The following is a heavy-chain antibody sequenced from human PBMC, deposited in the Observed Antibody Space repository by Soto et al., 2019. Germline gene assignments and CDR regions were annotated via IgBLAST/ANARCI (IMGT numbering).Heavy chain of an antibody. V-gene: IGHV2-5*02. CDR2: IDRDGES. D-gene: IGHD1-1*01. CDR1: GFSFTTTRMG. Sequence: QITLKEAGPTLVTPTETLTLTCTFSGFSFTTTRMGLGWTRQPPGTALEWLAIIDRDGESRSNPLLSRRLTLTEDTSHSQVVLRMTTIDPEATASYYCDHRDSTGTTTYFASWGQGSPTTFAS. CDR3: DHRDSTGTTTYFAS. J-gene: IGHJ4*02.